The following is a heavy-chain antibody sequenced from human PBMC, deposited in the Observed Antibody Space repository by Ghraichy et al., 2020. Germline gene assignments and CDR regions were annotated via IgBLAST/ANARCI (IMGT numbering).Heavy chain of an antibody. CDR2: INHSGST. CDR3: AREYCSSTSRNCYYYYMDV. D-gene: IGHD2-2*01. CDR1: GGSFSGYY. V-gene: IGHV4-34*01. Sequence: SETLSLTCAVYGGSFSGYYWSWIRQPPGKGLEWIGEINHSGSTNYNPSLKSRVTISVDTSKNQFSLKLSSVTAADTAVYYCAREYCSSTSRNCYYYYMDVWGKGTTVTVSS. J-gene: IGHJ6*03.